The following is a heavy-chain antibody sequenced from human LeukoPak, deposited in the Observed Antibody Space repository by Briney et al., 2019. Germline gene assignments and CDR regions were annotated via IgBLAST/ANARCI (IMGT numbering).Heavy chain of an antibody. Sequence: GGSLRLSCAASGFTFSSYAMSWVRQAPGKGLEWVSAISGSGGSTYYADSVKGRFTISRDNAKNSLYLQMNSLRAEDTAVYYCARDPYDFWSGYYTKNFDYWGQGTLVTVSS. D-gene: IGHD3-3*01. J-gene: IGHJ4*02. CDR1: GFTFSSYA. CDR3: ARDPYDFWSGYYTKNFDY. V-gene: IGHV3-23*01. CDR2: ISGSGGST.